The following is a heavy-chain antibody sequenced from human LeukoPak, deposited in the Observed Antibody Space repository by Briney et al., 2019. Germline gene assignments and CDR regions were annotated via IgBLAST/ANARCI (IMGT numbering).Heavy chain of an antibody. Sequence: SETLSLTCTVSGGSISSYYWTWIRQPPGKGLEWIGYIYYSGSTNYNVSLQSRVTISLDTSKTQFSLSLSSVTAADTAVYYCARTRGGGDYFDYWGQGTLVTVSS. D-gene: IGHD4-23*01. V-gene: IGHV4-59*01. CDR1: GGSISSYY. CDR3: ARTRGGGDYFDY. J-gene: IGHJ4*02. CDR2: IYYSGST.